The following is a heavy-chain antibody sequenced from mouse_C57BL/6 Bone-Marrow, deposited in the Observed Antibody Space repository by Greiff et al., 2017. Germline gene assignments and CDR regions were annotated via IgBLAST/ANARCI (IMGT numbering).Heavy chain of an antibody. J-gene: IGHJ2*01. CDR2: IHPNSGST. V-gene: IGHV1-64*01. CDR1: GYTFTSYW. CDR3: ATIYYYGSSYAH. D-gene: IGHD1-1*01. Sequence: VQLQQPGAELVKPGASVKLSCKASGYTFTSYWMHWVKQRPGQGLEWIGMIHPNSGSTNYNEKFKSKATLTVDKSSSTAYMQLSSLTSEDSAVYYCATIYYYGSSYAHWGQGTTLTVSS.